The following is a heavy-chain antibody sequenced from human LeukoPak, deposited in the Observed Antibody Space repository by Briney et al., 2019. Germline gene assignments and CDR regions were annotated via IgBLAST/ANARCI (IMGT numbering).Heavy chain of an antibody. Sequence: KTSETLSLTCAIYGGSFSGYYWSWFRQPPGKGLEWIGEISHAGGASYNPSLKSRVTISEDTSKNQFSLNLSSVTAADTAVYYCARGPPPDFDRGGFYYNYWGQGTLVIVSS. CDR3: ARGPPPDFDRGGFYYNY. CDR2: ISHAGGA. CDR1: GGSFSGYY. J-gene: IGHJ4*02. V-gene: IGHV4-34*01. D-gene: IGHD3-22*01.